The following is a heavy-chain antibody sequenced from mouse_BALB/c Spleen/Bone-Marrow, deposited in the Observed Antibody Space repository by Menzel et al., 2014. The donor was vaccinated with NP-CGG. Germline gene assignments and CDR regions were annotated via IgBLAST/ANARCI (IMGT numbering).Heavy chain of an antibody. CDR1: GYTFTSYY. Sequence: AQVVESGAELVKPGASVKLSCKASGYTFTSYYMYWVKQRPGQGLEWFGEINPSNGGTNFNEKFKNKATLTADKSSSKASMQPSSQTSEDCAVYYCSRRRRDALDYWGQGTSVTVSS. V-gene: IGHV1S81*02. CDR3: SRRRRDALDY. CDR2: INPSNGGT. J-gene: IGHJ4*01.